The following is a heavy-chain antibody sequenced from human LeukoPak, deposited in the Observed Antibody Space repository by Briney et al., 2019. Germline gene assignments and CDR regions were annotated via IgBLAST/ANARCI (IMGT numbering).Heavy chain of an antibody. CDR2: IKQDGSEK. D-gene: IGHD3-10*01. CDR3: AKDKELLWFGELSY. CDR1: GFTFSSYW. Sequence: GGSLRLSCAASGFTFSSYWMSWVRQAPGKGLEWVANIKQDGSEKYYVDSVKGRFTISRDNAKNSLYLQMNSLRAEDTAVNYCAKDKELLWFGELSYWGQGTLVTVSS. V-gene: IGHV3-7*03. J-gene: IGHJ4*02.